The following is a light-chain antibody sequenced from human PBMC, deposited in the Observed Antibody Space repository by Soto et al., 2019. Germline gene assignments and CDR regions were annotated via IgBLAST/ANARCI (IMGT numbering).Light chain of an antibody. J-gene: IGKJ2*01. CDR3: QQRSNWPPVMYT. CDR1: QSVSSY. Sequence: EIVLTQSPATLSLSPGERATLSCRASQSVSSYLAWYQQKPGQAPRLLIYDASNRATGIPARFSGSGSGTAFTLTISRLEPEDFAVYYCQQRSNWPPVMYTFGQGTKLEIK. V-gene: IGKV3-11*01. CDR2: DAS.